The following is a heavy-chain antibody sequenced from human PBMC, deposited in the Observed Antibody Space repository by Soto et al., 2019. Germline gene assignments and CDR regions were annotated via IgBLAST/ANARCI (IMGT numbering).Heavy chain of an antibody. CDR2: IHNSGST. CDR1: GTSISSNY. Sequence: QVQLQESGPGLVKPSETLSLTCSVSGTSISSNYWIWIRQPPGKGLEWIGHIHNSGSTNYNPSLKSRVTISLDTSKNQFSLKLSSVTAADTAVYYCARVPTSSGWFNYYGMDVWGQGTTVTVPS. D-gene: IGHD6-19*01. CDR3: ARVPTSSGWFNYYGMDV. V-gene: IGHV4-59*01. J-gene: IGHJ6*02.